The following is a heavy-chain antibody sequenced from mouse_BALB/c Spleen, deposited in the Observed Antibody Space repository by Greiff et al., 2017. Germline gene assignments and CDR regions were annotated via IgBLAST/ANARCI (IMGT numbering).Heavy chain of an antibody. D-gene: IGHD4-1*01. CDR2: ISDGGSYT. J-gene: IGHJ4*01. CDR1: GFTFSSYA. V-gene: IGHV5-4*02. Sequence: EVMLVESGGGLVKPGGSLKLSCAASGFTFSSYAMYWVRQTPEKRLEWVATISDGGSYTYYPDSVKGRFTISRDNAKNNLYLQMSSLKSEDTAMYYCARDSGIAMDYWGQGTSVTVSS. CDR3: ARDSGIAMDY.